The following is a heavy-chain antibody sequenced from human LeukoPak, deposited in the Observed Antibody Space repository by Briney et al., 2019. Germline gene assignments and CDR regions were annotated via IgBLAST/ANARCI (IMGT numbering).Heavy chain of an antibody. CDR1: GYTFTGYY. V-gene: IGHV1-2*02. D-gene: IGHD2-2*02. CDR3: ARVPGPYTTSRFDF. CDR2: IDPDSGGT. Sequence: ASVKVSCKTSGYTFTGYYLHWVRQAPGQRPEWMGRIDPDSGGTHYGQKFQGRVTVTRDTSITTVYMELSGLTYDDTAVYYCARVPGPYTTSRFDFWGQGTLVTVSS. J-gene: IGHJ4*02.